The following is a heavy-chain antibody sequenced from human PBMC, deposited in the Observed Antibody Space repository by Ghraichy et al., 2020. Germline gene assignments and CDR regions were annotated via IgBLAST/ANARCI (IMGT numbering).Heavy chain of an antibody. CDR3: ARGLHFGVVIPPFGY. Sequence: SVKVSCKASGGTFSSYAISWVRQAPGQGLEWMGGIIPIFGTANYAQKFQGRVTITADESTSTAYMELSSLRSEDTAVYYCARGLHFGVVIPPFGYWGQGTLVTVSS. V-gene: IGHV1-69*13. CDR1: GGTFSSYA. D-gene: IGHD3-3*01. J-gene: IGHJ4*02. CDR2: IIPIFGTA.